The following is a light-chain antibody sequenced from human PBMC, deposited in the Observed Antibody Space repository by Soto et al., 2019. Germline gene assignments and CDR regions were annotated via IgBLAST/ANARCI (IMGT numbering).Light chain of an antibody. Sequence: DSQMTQPPSSLSASVGDRFTISCPASQGIGNALGWYQQKPGKXPKXXIYKASSLESGVPSRFSGSGSGTEFTITISSLKPDDFETDYCQQYKSYSWTFGQGTKVDIK. J-gene: IGKJ1*01. CDR1: QGIGNA. V-gene: IGKV1-5*03. CDR2: KAS. CDR3: QQYKSYSWT.